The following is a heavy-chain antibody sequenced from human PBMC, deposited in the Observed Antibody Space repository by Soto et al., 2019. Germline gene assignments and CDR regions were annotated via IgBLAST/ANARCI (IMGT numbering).Heavy chain of an antibody. CDR1: GFTFSSYV. V-gene: IGHV3-33*01. J-gene: IGHJ6*02. CDR2: IWYDGSNK. Sequence: LSLSCAASGFTFSSYVMHWVRQAPGKGLEGVGVIWYDGSNKYYADSVKGRFTISRDNSKNTLYLQMNSLRAEDTAVYYCARVDVGSSWSYGMDVWGQGTTVTVSS. CDR3: ARVDVGSSWSYGMDV. D-gene: IGHD6-13*01.